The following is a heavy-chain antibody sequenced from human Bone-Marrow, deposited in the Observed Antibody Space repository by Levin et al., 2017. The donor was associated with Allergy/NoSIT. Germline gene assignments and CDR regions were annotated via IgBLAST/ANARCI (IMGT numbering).Heavy chain of an antibody. CDR3: VRGSTSLDY. V-gene: IGHV3-21*06. D-gene: IGHD2/OR15-2a*01. Sequence: LSLPCAASGFTFSEYTINWVRQAPGKGLEWVSSMSGSTTYIYYIDSVKGRFTISRDTAKNSVFLQMNSLRAEDTALYYCVRGSTSLDYWGQGTLVTVSS. J-gene: IGHJ4*02. CDR2: MSGSTTYI. CDR1: GFTFSEYT.